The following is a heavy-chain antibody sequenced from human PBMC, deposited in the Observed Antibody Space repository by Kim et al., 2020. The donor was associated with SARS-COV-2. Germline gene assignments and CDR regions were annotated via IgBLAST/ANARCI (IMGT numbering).Heavy chain of an antibody. CDR1: GGSFSGYY. Sequence: SETLSLTCAVYGGSFSGYYWSWIRQPPGKGLEWIGEINHSGSTNYNPSLKSRVTISVDTSKNQFSLKLSSVTAADTAVYYCARGLIAAPRRSDFDYWGQGTLVTVSS. D-gene: IGHD6-13*01. V-gene: IGHV4-34*01. J-gene: IGHJ4*02. CDR2: INHSGST. CDR3: ARGLIAAPRRSDFDY.